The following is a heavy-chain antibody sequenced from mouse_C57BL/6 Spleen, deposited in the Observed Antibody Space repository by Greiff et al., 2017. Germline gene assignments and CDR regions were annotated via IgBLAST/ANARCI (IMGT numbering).Heavy chain of an antibody. Sequence: DVHLVESGGGLVQPGGSLSLSCAASGFTFTDYYMSWVRQPPGKALGWLGFIRNKANGYTTEYSASVKGRFTISRDNSQSILYLQMNALRAEDSANYYCASGYYFDYWGQGTTLTVSS. D-gene: IGHD2-2*01. CDR3: ASGYYFDY. V-gene: IGHV7-3*01. CDR1: GFTFTDYY. CDR2: IRNKANGYTT. J-gene: IGHJ2*01.